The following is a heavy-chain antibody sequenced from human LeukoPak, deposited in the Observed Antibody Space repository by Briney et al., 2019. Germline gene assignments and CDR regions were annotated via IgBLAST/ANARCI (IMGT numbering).Heavy chain of an antibody. V-gene: IGHV1-2*02. J-gene: IGHJ4*02. CDR1: GYSFAGYH. D-gene: IGHD3-3*01. CDR3: ARGADFWSGYNDY. Sequence: EASVKVSCKSSGYSFAGYHMHWVRQAPGQGLEWMGWVNPNGGDTNYAQKFQGRVTMTRDTSVSTAYMELSGLRSDDTAAYYCARGADFWSGYNDYWGQGTLVSVSS. CDR2: VNPNGGDT.